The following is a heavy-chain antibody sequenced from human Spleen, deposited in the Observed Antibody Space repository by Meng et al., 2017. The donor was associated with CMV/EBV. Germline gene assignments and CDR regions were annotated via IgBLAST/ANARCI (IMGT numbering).Heavy chain of an antibody. V-gene: IGHV3-7*01. J-gene: IGHJ4*02. D-gene: IGHD2-15*01. CDR2: INSDGSVK. CDR1: GFTFSDYY. Sequence: GGSLRLSCAASGFTFSDYYMSWIRQAPGKGLEWVATINSDGSVKYSLDSVKGRFTISRDNAKDSLYLQMETLRVEDTAIYYCARHFCSGGICLDQWGQGTLVTVSS. CDR3: ARHFCSGGICLDQ.